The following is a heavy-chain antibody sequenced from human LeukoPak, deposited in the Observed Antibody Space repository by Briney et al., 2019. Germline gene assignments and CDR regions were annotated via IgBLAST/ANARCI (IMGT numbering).Heavy chain of an antibody. V-gene: IGHV3-21*01. CDR2: ISSSSSYI. CDR1: VFTFSSYS. D-gene: IGHD6-19*01. Sequence: GGSLRLSCAASVFTFSSYSMKWVSQAPGKGLEWVSSISSSSSYIYYADSVKGRFTISRDNAKNSRYMQMNSLRAEDTAVYYCARDRKYSSGWSYYFDYWGQGTLVTVSS. CDR3: ARDRKYSSGWSYYFDY. J-gene: IGHJ4*02.